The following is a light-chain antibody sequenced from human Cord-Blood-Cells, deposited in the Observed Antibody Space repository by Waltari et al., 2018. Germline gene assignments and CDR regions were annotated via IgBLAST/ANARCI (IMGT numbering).Light chain of an antibody. CDR1: QSVSSSY. J-gene: IGKJ1*01. V-gene: IGKV3-20*01. CDR2: GAS. Sequence: IVLTQYPGTLSLSPGEIFTLYCRASQSVSSSYLAWYQQKPGQAPRLLIYGASSRATGIPDRFSGSGSGTDFTLTISRLEPEDFAVYYCQQYGSSPPWTFGQGTKVEIK. CDR3: QQYGSSPPWT.